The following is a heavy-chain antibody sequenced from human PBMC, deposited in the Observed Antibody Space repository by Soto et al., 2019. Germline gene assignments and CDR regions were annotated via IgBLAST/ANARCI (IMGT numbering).Heavy chain of an antibody. D-gene: IGHD3-10*01. J-gene: IGHJ5*02. Sequence: QVQLVQSGAEVKKPGSSVKVSCKASGGTFSSYTISWVRQAPGQGLEWMGRIIPILGIANYARKFQGRVTITADKSTSTASMELSSLRSEDTAVYYCARDPQPYGSGSYYWFDPWGQGPLVTVSS. CDR3: ARDPQPYGSGSYYWFDP. CDR2: IIPILGIA. V-gene: IGHV1-69*08. CDR1: GGTFSSYT.